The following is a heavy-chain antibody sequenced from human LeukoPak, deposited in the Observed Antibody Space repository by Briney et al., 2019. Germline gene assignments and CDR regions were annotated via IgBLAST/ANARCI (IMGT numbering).Heavy chain of an antibody. V-gene: IGHV3-21*01. CDR2: ISSSSSYI. J-gene: IGHJ6*02. D-gene: IGHD5-18*01. CDR3: AREPTGVDTAMVNYYYYGMDV. CDR1: GFTFSSYS. Sequence: GSLRLSCAASGFTFSSYSMNWVRQAPGKGLEWVSSISSSSSYIYYADSVKGRFTISRDNAKNSLYLQMNSLRAEDTAVYYCAREPTGVDTAMVNYYYYGMDVWGQGATVTVSS.